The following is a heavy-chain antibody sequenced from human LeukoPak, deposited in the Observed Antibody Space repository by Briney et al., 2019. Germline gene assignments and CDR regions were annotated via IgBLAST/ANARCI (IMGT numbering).Heavy chain of an antibody. D-gene: IGHD3-10*01. V-gene: IGHV3-21*01. J-gene: IGHJ6*02. Sequence: GRSLRLSCAASGFTFSIYSKNWVRQDPGKGLEWVSSIRSNSNYIYYADSVKGRFTISRHNPKNSLYLQMNSLRAEDTAVYYCAREVTMVRGAPHYYYYGMDVWGQGTTVTVSS. CDR3: AREVTMVRGAPHYYYYGMDV. CDR2: IRSNSNYI. CDR1: GFTFSIYS.